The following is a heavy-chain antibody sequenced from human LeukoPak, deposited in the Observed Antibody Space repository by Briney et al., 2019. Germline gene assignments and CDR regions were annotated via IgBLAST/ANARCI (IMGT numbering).Heavy chain of an antibody. CDR1: GFTFSNYG. J-gene: IGHJ4*02. CDR3: ANPTLG. Sequence: GGSLRLFCAASGFTFSNYGMHWVRQAPGKGLEWVAFIRYDGTNKYYADSVKGRFTISRDNSKNTLYVQMNSLRAEDTAVYYCANPTLGWGQGTLVTVSS. D-gene: IGHD7-27*01. CDR2: IRYDGTNK. V-gene: IGHV3-30*02.